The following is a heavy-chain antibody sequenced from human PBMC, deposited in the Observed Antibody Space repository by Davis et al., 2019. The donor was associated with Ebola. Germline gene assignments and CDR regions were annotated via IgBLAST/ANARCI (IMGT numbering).Heavy chain of an antibody. Sequence: PSETLSLTCAVSGGSVSSGDNYWSWIRQPPGKGLEWIASINYIGTTTYNPSLKRRLTTSFDPSKNHFSLTLTSVTAADTAVYYCARLPGLYCSGGSCYSVFDYWGPGALVTVSS. V-gene: IGHV4-61*03. CDR3: ARLPGLYCSGGSCYSVFDY. D-gene: IGHD2-15*01. CDR2: INYIGTT. CDR1: GGSVSSGDNY. J-gene: IGHJ4*02.